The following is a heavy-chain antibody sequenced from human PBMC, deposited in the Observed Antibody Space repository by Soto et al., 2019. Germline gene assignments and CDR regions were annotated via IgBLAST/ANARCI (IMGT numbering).Heavy chain of an antibody. CDR1: GGTFSSYS. Sequence: VQLVQSGAEVKKPGASVKVSCKAAGGTFSSYSINWVRQAPGQGLEWMGEIVPILGTANYAQKVQGRVTITANESTSTASMELSSLRSEATAVYYCARDGGRHSGGIDYWGQGTLVTVSS. J-gene: IGHJ4*02. V-gene: IGHV1-69*01. D-gene: IGHD1-26*01. CDR3: ARDGGRHSGGIDY. CDR2: IVPILGTA.